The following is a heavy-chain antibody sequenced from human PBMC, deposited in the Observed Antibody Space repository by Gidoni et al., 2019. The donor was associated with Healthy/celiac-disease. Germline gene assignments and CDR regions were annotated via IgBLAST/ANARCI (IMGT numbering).Heavy chain of an antibody. D-gene: IGHD6-13*01. Sequence: QVQLQESAPGLAKPSETLSLTCTVSGGSISSYYWSWFRQPPGKGLEWIGYIYYSGSTNYNPSLKSRVTIAVDTSKNQFSLKLSSVTAADTAVYYCARGDGIAGDWGQGTLVTVSS. CDR3: ARGDGIAGD. J-gene: IGHJ4*02. CDR1: GGSISSYY. CDR2: IYYSGST. V-gene: IGHV4-59*01.